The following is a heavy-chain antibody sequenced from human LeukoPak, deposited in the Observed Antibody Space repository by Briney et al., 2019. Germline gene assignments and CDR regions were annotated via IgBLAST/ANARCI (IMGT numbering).Heavy chain of an antibody. D-gene: IGHD4-11*01. Sequence: SETLSLTCTVSGGSISSGDYYWSWIRQPPGKGLEWIGYIYYSGSTYYNPSLKSRVTISVDTSKSQFSLKLSSVTAADTAVYYCARETVATTHFDYWGQGTLVTVSS. V-gene: IGHV4-30-4*01. CDR1: GGSISSGDYY. CDR3: ARETVATTHFDY. J-gene: IGHJ4*02. CDR2: IYYSGST.